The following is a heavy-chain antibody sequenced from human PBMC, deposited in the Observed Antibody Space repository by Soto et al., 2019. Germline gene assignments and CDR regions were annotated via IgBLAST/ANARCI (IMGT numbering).Heavy chain of an antibody. V-gene: IGHV3-23*01. Sequence: GGSLRLSCAASGFPFDDYSMNWVRQVPGKGLEWVSAISGSGGSTYYADSVKGRFTISRDNSKNTLYLQMNSLRAEDTAVYYCAKDRYCSSTSCSLAYWGQGTLVTVSS. CDR1: GFPFDDYS. J-gene: IGHJ4*02. D-gene: IGHD2-2*01. CDR3: AKDRYCSSTSCSLAY. CDR2: ISGSGGST.